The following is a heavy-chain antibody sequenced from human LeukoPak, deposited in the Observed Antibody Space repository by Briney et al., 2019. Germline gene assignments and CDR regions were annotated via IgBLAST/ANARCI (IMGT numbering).Heavy chain of an antibody. CDR1: GFPFSSYS. J-gene: IGHJ4*02. Sequence: GGSLRLSCAASGFPFSSYSMNWVRQAPGKGLEWVSSISSSSSYIYYADSVKGRFTISRDNAKNSLYLQMNSLRAEDTAVYYCARGSGIAAAARAPDYWGQGTLVTVSS. V-gene: IGHV3-21*01. D-gene: IGHD6-13*01. CDR3: ARGSGIAAAARAPDY. CDR2: ISSSSSYI.